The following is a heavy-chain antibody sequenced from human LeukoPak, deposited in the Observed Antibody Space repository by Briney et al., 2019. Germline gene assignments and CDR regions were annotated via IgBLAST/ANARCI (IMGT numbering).Heavy chain of an antibody. CDR1: GFAFSSYE. J-gene: IGHJ4*02. V-gene: IGHV3-48*03. CDR2: ISSSGSII. D-gene: IGHD1-7*01. CDR3: GRDYSDWNYDFDY. Sequence: GGSLRLSCAAAGFAFSSYEMSWIRQAPGEGLEWVSYISSSGSIIYYADSVKGRFTISRDNAKNSLYLQMNSLRVEDTAVYYCGRDYSDWNYDFDYWGQGTLVTVSS.